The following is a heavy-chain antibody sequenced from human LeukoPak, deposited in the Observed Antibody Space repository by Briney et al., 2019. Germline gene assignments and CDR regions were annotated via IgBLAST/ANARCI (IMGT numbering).Heavy chain of an antibody. V-gene: IGHV1-69*01. J-gene: IGHJ6*03. Sequence: SVKVSCKASGGTFSSHAISWVRQAPGQGLEWMGGIIPIFGTANYAQKFQGRVTITADESTSTAYMELSSLRSEDTAVYYCARSVSGSYSDYYYYMDVWSKGTTVTVSS. CDR1: GGTFSSHA. CDR3: ARSVSGSYSDYYYYMDV. CDR2: IIPIFGTA. D-gene: IGHD1-26*01.